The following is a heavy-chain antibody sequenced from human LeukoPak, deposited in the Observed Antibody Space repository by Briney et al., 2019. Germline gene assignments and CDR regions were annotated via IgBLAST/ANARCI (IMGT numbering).Heavy chain of an antibody. D-gene: IGHD5-18*01. V-gene: IGHV3-43*02. CDR1: GFTFDVFA. J-gene: IGHJ4*02. CDR2: ISGDGDST. Sequence: PGGSLRLSCAASGFTFDVFAMLWVRQAPGRGLESVSLISGDGDSTYYADSVKFRFTISRDNSKNYLYLQMNSLRTEDTALFYCPRDKYSYGYNFDYWGQGALVTVSS. CDR3: PRDKYSYGYNFDY.